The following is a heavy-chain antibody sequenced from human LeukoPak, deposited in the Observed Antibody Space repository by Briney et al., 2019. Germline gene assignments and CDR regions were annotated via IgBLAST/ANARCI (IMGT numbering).Heavy chain of an antibody. CDR1: GVSVSNIVW. J-gene: IGHJ4*02. CDR2: VSHTGAT. V-gene: IGHV4-4*02. D-gene: IGHD2/OR15-2a*01. CDR3: ARGDFYRLDS. Sequence: PSETLSLTCAVSGVSVSNIVWWSWVRQPPGKGLEWIGEVSHTGATNYNPSLKSRVTASIDKSKNQFSLMLSSVTAADTAIYYCARGDFYRLDSWGQGALVTVSS.